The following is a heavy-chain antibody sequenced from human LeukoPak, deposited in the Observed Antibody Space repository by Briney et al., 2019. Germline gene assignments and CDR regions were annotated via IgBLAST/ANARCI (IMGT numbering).Heavy chain of an antibody. D-gene: IGHD6-13*01. Sequence: GGSLRLSCAASGFTFSSYGMHWVRQAPGKGLEWVAVISYDGSNKYYADSVKGRFTISRDNSKNTLYLQMNSLRAEDTAVYYCARDQDVAAAGTWGSIDYWGQGTLVTVSS. CDR2: ISYDGSNK. CDR1: GFTFSSYG. J-gene: IGHJ4*02. CDR3: ARDQDVAAAGTWGSIDY. V-gene: IGHV3-30*03.